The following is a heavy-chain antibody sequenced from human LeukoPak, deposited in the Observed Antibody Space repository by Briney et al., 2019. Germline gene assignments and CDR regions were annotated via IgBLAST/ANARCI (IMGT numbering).Heavy chain of an antibody. CDR2: ISGSGGST. CDR3: ACYSSGWYRSGYDY. Sequence: GGSLRLSCAASGFTFSSYAMSWVRQAPGKGLEWVSAISGSGGSTYYADSVKGRFTISRDNSKNTLYLQMNGLRAEDTAVYYCACYSSGWYRSGYDYWGQGTLVTVS. V-gene: IGHV3-23*01. J-gene: IGHJ4*02. CDR1: GFTFSSYA. D-gene: IGHD6-19*01.